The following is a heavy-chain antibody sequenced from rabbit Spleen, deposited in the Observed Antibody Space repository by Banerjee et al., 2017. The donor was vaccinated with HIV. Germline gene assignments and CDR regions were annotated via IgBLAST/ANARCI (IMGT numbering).Heavy chain of an antibody. D-gene: IGHD2-1*01. Sequence: QEQLEESGGDLVKPGASLTLTCKPSGLDFSINYWICWVRQAPGKGLEWIACINASTGKPVYATWASGRFTISRTSSTTVTLRMTSLTAADRATYFCARDLVGVIGWNFYLWGPGTLVTVS. CDR2: INASTGKP. CDR3: ARDLVGVIGWNFYL. V-gene: IGHV1S45*01. CDR1: GLDFSINYW. J-gene: IGHJ4*01.